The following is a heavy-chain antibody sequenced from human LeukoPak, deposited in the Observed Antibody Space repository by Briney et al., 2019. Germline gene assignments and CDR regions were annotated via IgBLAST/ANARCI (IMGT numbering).Heavy chain of an antibody. Sequence: PGGSLRPSCTTSGLTFSTSGFNWVRQAPGKGLEWVASIGPTGFDRYHADSIKGRFTISGDNANNFLYLQMDSLRAEDTAVYYCATETNGRHYDYWGQGTLLTVSS. CDR2: IGPTGFDR. D-gene: IGHD1-14*01. CDR1: GLTFSTSG. V-gene: IGHV3-21*06. J-gene: IGHJ4*02. CDR3: ATETNGRHYDY.